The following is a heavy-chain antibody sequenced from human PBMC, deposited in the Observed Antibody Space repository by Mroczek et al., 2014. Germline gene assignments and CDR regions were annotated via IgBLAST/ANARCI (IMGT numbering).Heavy chain of an antibody. Sequence: VQLVESGPGLVKPSQTLSLTCTVSGGSISSGSYYWELDPGTPGRGRDWSGLGVSIPGGSTNYQPLLKSRVTMSVDTSKNQFSLKLSSVTAADTAVYYCARGSPXMTYFGVVSNYYYYYIGRSGDKGPRSPSP. CDR2: SIPGGST. D-gene: IGHD3-3*01. CDR3: ARGSPXMTYFGVVSNYYYYYIGRS. CDR1: GGSISSGSYY. J-gene: IGHJ6*03. V-gene: IGHV4-61*02.